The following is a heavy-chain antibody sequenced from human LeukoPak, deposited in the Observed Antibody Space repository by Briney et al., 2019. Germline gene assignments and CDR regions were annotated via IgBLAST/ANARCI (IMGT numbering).Heavy chain of an antibody. CDR3: ARDGFGAGSN. Sequence: GGSLRLSCAASGLTFSNYWMDWVRQAPGKGLEWVANIKQDGSEKNYVDSVKGRFIISRDNAKNSLYLQMNTLRADDTAVYYCARDGFGAGSNWGQGTLVTVSS. D-gene: IGHD3-16*01. V-gene: IGHV3-7*03. CDR2: IKQDGSEK. CDR1: GLTFSNYW. J-gene: IGHJ4*02.